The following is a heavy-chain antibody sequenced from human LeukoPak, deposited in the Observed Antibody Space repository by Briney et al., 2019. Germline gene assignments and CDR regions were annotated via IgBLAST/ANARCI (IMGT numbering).Heavy chain of an antibody. CDR1: GYTFTGYY. V-gene: IGHV1-2*02. J-gene: IGHJ4*02. CDR3: AREYTYGQGVDY. CDR2: INPNSGGT. Sequence: GASVKVSCKASGYTFTGYYMNWVRQAPGQGLEWMGWINPNSGGTNYAQKFQGRVTMTRDTSISTVYMELSSLRSDDTAVYYCAREYTYGQGVDYWGQGTLVTVSS. D-gene: IGHD5-18*01.